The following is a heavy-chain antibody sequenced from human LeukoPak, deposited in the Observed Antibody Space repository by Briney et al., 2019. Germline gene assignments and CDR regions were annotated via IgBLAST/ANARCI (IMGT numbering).Heavy chain of an antibody. Sequence: GGSLRLSCAASGFTFSNYAMHWVRQAPGKGLEWVAVISYDGSNKYYADSVQGRFTISRDNSKNTLYLQMNSLRAEDTAVYYCARDQDGYNYFDYWGQGTLVTVSS. V-gene: IGHV3-30*01. CDR1: GFTFSNYA. J-gene: IGHJ4*02. D-gene: IGHD5-24*01. CDR3: ARDQDGYNYFDY. CDR2: ISYDGSNK.